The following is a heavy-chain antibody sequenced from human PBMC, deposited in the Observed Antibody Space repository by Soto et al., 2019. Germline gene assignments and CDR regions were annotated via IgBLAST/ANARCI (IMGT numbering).Heavy chain of an antibody. CDR3: ARVVWHQRGYYYYGMDV. V-gene: IGHV4-31*03. D-gene: IGHD2-2*01. CDR1: GGSISSGGYY. CDR2: IYYSGST. J-gene: IGHJ6*02. Sequence: QVQLQESGPGLVKPSQTLSLTCTVSGGSISSGGYYWSWIRQHPGKGLEWIGYIYYSGSTYYNPSLKSRVTISVDTSKNQFSLKLSSVTAADTAVYYCARVVWHQRGYYYYGMDVWGQGTTVTVSS.